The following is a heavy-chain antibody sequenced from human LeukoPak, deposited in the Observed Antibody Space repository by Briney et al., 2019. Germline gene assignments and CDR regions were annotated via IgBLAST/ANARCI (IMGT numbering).Heavy chain of an antibody. J-gene: IGHJ4*02. V-gene: IGHV1-69*13. Sequence: SVKVSCKASGGTFSSYAISWVRQAPGQGLEWMGGIIPIFGTANYAQKFRGRVTITADESTSTAYMELSSLRSEDTAVYYCARYSGYDWGVPDYWGQGTLVTVSS. CDR3: ARYSGYDWGVPDY. D-gene: IGHD5-12*01. CDR2: IIPIFGTA. CDR1: GGTFSSYA.